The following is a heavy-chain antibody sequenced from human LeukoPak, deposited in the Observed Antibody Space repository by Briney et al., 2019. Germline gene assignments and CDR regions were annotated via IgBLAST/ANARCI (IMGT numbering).Heavy chain of an antibody. CDR2: IYHSGST. CDR1: GSSISSGYY. V-gene: IGHV4-38-2*01. Sequence: SETLALTCAVSGSSISSGYYWGWIRQPPGKGLEWIGSIYHSGSTYYNPSLTSRVTISVDTPKNQFSLKLTSVTAADTAVYYCARHLGADTGYWGQGTLVTVSS. CDR3: ARHLGADTGY. J-gene: IGHJ4*02. D-gene: IGHD3-10*01.